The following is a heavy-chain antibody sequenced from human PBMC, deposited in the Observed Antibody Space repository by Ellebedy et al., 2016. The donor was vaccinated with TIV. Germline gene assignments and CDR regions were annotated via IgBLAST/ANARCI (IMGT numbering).Heavy chain of an antibody. CDR3: ARGGVGAFDY. Sequence: PGGSLRLSCAASGFTFSGYSICWVRQTLGEGLVCVSCNFNDGTDTTYEDSVKGRFTISRDNAKNTVYLQMNRLRADDTAVYYCARGGVGAFDYWGQGALVTVSS. CDR2: NFNDGTDT. D-gene: IGHD1-26*01. V-gene: IGHV3-74*01. J-gene: IGHJ4*02. CDR1: GFTFSGYS.